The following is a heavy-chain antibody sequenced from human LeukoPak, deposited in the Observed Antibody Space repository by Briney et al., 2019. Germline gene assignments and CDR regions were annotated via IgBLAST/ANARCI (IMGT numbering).Heavy chain of an antibody. CDR3: ARGFVWGSYRPYYYGMDV. V-gene: IGHV3-23*01. CDR2: ISGTGDNT. CDR1: GFTLRSYA. Sequence: GGSLRLSCVVSGFTLRSYAMSWVRQVPGKGLEWVSAISGTGDNTYFADSVKGRFTISRDNSKNTLYLQMNSLRAEDTAVYYCARGFVWGSYRPYYYGMDVWGQGTTVTVSS. J-gene: IGHJ6*02. D-gene: IGHD3-16*02.